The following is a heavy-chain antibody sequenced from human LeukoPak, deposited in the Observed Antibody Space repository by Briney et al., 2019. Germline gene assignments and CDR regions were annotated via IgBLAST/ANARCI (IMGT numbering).Heavy chain of an antibody. V-gene: IGHV3-30*02. Sequence: GGSLRLSSAASGFTFSSYGMHWVRQAPGKGLEWVAFIRYDGGNKFYADCVKGRFTISRDNSKNTLYLQMNSLRVEDTAVYYCAKGLGSGYQFDYWGQGTLVTVSS. D-gene: IGHD3-22*01. CDR3: AKGLGSGYQFDY. CDR2: IRYDGGNK. J-gene: IGHJ4*02. CDR1: GFTFSSYG.